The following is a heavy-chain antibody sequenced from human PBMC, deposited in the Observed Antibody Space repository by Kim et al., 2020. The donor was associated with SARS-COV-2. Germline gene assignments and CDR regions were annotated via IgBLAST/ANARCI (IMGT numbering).Heavy chain of an antibody. D-gene: IGHD4-17*01. CDR2: INHSGST. Sequence: SETLSLTCAVYGGSFSGYYWSWIRQPPGKGLEWIWEINHSGSTNYNPSLKSRVTISVDTSKNQFSLKLSSVTAADTAVYYCARNAVTTFPYYYYYYGMDV. CDR1: GGSFSGYY. CDR3: ARNAVTTFPYYYYYYGMDV. J-gene: IGHJ6*01. V-gene: IGHV4-34*01.